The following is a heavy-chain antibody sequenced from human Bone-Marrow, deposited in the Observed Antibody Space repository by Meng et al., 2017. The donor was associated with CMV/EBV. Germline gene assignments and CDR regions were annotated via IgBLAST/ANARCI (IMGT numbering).Heavy chain of an antibody. V-gene: IGHV4-34*01. CDR3: ARGSPGLRFLEWLLFDGMDV. CDR2: INHSGST. CDR1: GGSFSGYY. J-gene: IGHJ6*02. Sequence: GSLRLSCAVYGGSFSGYYWNWIRQPPGKGLEWIGEINHSGSTNYNPSLKSRVTISVDTSKNQFSLKLSSVTAADTAVYYCARGSPGLRFLEWLLFDGMDVWGQGTTVTVSS. D-gene: IGHD3-3*01.